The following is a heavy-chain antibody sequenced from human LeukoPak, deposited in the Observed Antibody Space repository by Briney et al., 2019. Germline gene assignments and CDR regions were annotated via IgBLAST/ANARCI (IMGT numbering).Heavy chain of an antibody. Sequence: SETLSLTCTVSGGSISSYYWSWIRQPPGKGLERIGYIYYSGSTNYNPSLKSRVTISVDTSKNQFSLKLSSVTAADTAVYYCAVQLVVPAAGALYYYYGMDVWGQGATVTVSS. CDR3: AVQLVVPAAGALYYYYGMDV. D-gene: IGHD2-2*01. V-gene: IGHV4-59*01. CDR1: GGSISSYY. CDR2: IYYSGST. J-gene: IGHJ6*02.